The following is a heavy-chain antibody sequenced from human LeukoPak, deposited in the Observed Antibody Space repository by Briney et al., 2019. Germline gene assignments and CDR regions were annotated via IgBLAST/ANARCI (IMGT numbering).Heavy chain of an antibody. CDR2: INLDGSGQ. V-gene: IGHV3-7*01. D-gene: IGHD2/OR15-2a*01. CDR1: KFSFSSYW. CDR3: ARDNNLEFDY. J-gene: IGHJ4*02. Sequence: PGGSLRLSCVASKFSFSSYWMSWLRHIPGKGLEWVANINLDGSGQYYVDSVKGRFTISRDNAKNSLFLQMSSLRVEDTAVYYCARDNNLEFDYWGQGTLVTVSS.